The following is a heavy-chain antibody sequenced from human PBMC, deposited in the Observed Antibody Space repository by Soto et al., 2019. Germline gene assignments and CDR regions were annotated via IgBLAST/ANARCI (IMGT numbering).Heavy chain of an antibody. CDR2: IVPIFGTA. J-gene: IGHJ6*02. CDR3: ATSRLGYSYGLGKGMDV. D-gene: IGHD5-18*01. Sequence: QVQLVQSGAEVKKPGSSVKVSCKASGGTFSSYAISWVRQAPGQGLEWMGGIVPIFGTANYAQKFQGRVKSTADETTGKAYMGLCSLGSEDTAVNYGATSRLGYSYGLGKGMDVWGQGTTVTVSS. CDR1: GGTFSSYA. V-gene: IGHV1-69*12.